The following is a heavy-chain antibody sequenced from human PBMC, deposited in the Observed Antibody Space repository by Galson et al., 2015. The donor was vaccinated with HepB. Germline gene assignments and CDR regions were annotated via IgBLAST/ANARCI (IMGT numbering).Heavy chain of an antibody. CDR3: ARTAYWSALYYFDY. Sequence: TLSLTCTVSGGSISSYYWSWIRQPPGKGLEWIGYIYYSGSTNYNPSLKSRVTISVDTSKNQFSLKLSSVTAADTAVYYCARTAYWSALYYFDYWGQGTLVTVSS. V-gene: IGHV4-59*01. CDR2: IYYSGST. J-gene: IGHJ4*02. D-gene: IGHD2-21*01. CDR1: GGSISSYY.